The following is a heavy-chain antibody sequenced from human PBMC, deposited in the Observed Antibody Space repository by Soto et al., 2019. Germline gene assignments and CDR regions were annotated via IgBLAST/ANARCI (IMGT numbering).Heavy chain of an antibody. CDR1: GFTFTDNY. D-gene: IGHD6-19*01. CDR2: ISSSGTTI. J-gene: IGHJ4*02. V-gene: IGHV3-11*01. Sequence: GGSLRLSCVGSGFTFTDNYISWIRQAPGKGLEWLSYISSSGTTIYYADSVKGRFTMSRDNAKNSVYLQMNSLRAEDTAVYYCAREAGKVDYWGQGTLVTVSS. CDR3: AREAGKVDY.